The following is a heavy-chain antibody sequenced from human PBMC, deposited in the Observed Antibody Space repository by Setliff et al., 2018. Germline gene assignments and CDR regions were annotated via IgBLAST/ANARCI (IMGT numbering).Heavy chain of an antibody. CDR3: ARDLNRWFGEFAFDI. CDR1: DTLSPATT. D-gene: IGHD3-10*01. J-gene: IGHJ3*02. CDR2: INPNSGGA. Sequence: ASVRSPARQVDTLSPATTCTGCDRPLAKDLSGWINPNSGGANYAQKFQGRVTMTRDTSISTGYMELSRLRSDDTAVYYCARDLNRWFGEFAFDIWGQGTMVTVSS. V-gene: IGHV1-2*02.